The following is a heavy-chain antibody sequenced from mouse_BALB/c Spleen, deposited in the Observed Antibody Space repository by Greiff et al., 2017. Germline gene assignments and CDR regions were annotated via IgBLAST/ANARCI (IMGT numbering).Heavy chain of an antibody. CDR2: INPYNDGT. V-gene: IGHV1-14*01. J-gene: IGHJ4*01. D-gene: IGHD1-1*01. Sequence: LQESGPELVKPGASVKMSCKASGYTFTSYVMHWVKQKPGQGLEWIGYINPYNDGTKYNEKFKGKATLTSDKSSSTAYMELSSLTSEDSAVYYCARGGLLRGMDYWGQGTSVTVSS. CDR3: ARGGLLRGMDY. CDR1: GYTFTSYV.